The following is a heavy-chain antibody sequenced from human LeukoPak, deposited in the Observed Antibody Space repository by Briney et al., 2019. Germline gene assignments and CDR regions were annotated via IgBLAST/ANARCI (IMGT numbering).Heavy chain of an antibody. V-gene: IGHV3-33*06. Sequence: PGRSLRLSCAASGFTFSSYGMHWVRQAPGKGLEWVAAIWYDGSNKYYADSVKGRFTISRDNSKNTLYLQMNSLRAEDTAVYYCAKDSLNDYSNPFDYWGQGTLVTVSS. CDR1: GFTFSSYG. CDR2: IWYDGSNK. CDR3: AKDSLNDYSNPFDY. J-gene: IGHJ4*02. D-gene: IGHD4-11*01.